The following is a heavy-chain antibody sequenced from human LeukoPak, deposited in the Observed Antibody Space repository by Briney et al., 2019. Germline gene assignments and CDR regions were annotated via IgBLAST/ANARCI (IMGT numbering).Heavy chain of an antibody. J-gene: IGHJ5*02. CDR2: IYTGGST. Sequence: SETLSLTCTVSGGSISSYYWSWIRQPAGKGLEWIGRIYTGGSTNYNPSLKSRVTISVDTSKNQFSLKLSSVTAADTAVYYCARHPAAFLEWLPYSNWFDPWGQGTLVTVSS. CDR1: GGSISSYY. CDR3: ARHPAAFLEWLPYSNWFDP. D-gene: IGHD3-3*02. V-gene: IGHV4-4*07.